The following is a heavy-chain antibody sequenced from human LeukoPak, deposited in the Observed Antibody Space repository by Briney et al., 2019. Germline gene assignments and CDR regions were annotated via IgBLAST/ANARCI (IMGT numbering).Heavy chain of an antibody. CDR2: ISGSGDST. Sequence: PGGSLRLSCATSGFIFSTYAMSWVRQAPGKGLEWVSAISGSGDSTYYAESVKGRFTISRDNAENSLSLQMGSLRAEDTAVYYCARLLGMVTTFDIWGQGTVVTVSS. CDR3: ARLLGMVTTFDI. CDR1: GFIFSTYA. J-gene: IGHJ3*02. D-gene: IGHD5-24*01. V-gene: IGHV3-23*01.